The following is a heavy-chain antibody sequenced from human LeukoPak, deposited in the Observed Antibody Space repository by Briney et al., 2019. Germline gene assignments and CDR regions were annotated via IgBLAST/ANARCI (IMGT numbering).Heavy chain of an antibody. CDR2: ISGDSTTI. D-gene: IGHD6-19*01. J-gene: IGHJ4*02. V-gene: IGHV3-48*01. CDR3: ARVGKQWPALWN. Sequence: QSGGSLRLSCAASGFTFSSYSMNWVRQAPGKGLEWVSYISGDSTTIYDADSVKGRLTISRDNAKNSLYLQMNSLRAEDTAVYYCARVGKQWPALWNWGQGTLVIVSS. CDR1: GFTFSSYS.